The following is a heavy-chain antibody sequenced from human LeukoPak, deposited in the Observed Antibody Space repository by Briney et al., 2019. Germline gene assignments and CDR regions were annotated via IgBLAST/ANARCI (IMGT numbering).Heavy chain of an antibody. D-gene: IGHD3-22*01. Sequence: ASVKVSCKASGYTFTSYDINWVRQATGQGLEWMGWINPNSGGTNYAQKFQGRVTMTRDTPISTAYMELSRLRSDDTAVYYCARDSWYYDSSGYPTAWGQGTTVTVSS. CDR2: INPNSGGT. CDR3: ARDSWYYDSSGYPTA. J-gene: IGHJ6*02. CDR1: GYTFTSYD. V-gene: IGHV1-2*02.